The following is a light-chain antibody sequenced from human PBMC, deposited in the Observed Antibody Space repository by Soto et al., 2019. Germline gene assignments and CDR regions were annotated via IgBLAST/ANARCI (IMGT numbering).Light chain of an antibody. CDR3: SSYTSSGTLV. J-gene: IGLJ1*01. V-gene: IGLV2-14*01. CDR1: SSDVGAYNF. Sequence: QSALTQPASVSGSPGQSITISCTGTSSDVGAYNFVSWYQQHPGKAPQLMIFEVTDRPSGISNRFSGSKSGNMASLTISGLQAEDEGDYYCSSYTSSGTLVFXTGTKVTVL. CDR2: EVT.